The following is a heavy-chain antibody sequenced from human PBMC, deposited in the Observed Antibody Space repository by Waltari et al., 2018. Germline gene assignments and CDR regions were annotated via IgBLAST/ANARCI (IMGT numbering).Heavy chain of an antibody. J-gene: IGHJ3*02. CDR3: ARLGSSSWYSDAFDI. CDR2: SNHSGST. V-gene: IGHV4-34*01. D-gene: IGHD6-13*01. Sequence: QVQLQQWGAGLLKPSETLSLTCAVYGGSFSGYYWRWIRQPPGKGLEWIGESNHSGSTNYNPSLKGRVTMSVDTSKSPFYLKLSSVTAADTAVYYCARLGSSSWYSDAFDIWGQGTMVTVSS. CDR1: GGSFSGYY.